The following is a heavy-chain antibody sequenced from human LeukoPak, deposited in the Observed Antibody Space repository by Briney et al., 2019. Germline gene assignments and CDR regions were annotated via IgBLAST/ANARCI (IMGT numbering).Heavy chain of an antibody. D-gene: IGHD3-10*01. J-gene: IGHJ4*02. CDR3: AKHRAYYYGSGSSQYYFDY. CDR1: GFTFISYW. Sequence: PGGSLRLSCAASGFTFISYWMSWVRQAPGKGLEWVSAISGSGGSTYYADSVKGRFTISRDNSKNTLYLQMNSLRAEDTAVYYCAKHRAYYYGSGSSQYYFDYWGQGTLVTVSS. CDR2: ISGSGGST. V-gene: IGHV3-23*01.